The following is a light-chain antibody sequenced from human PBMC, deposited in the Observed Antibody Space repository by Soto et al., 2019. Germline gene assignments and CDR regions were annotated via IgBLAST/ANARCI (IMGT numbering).Light chain of an antibody. CDR3: QQYGDLPIT. CDR1: QSVFSSY. Sequence: EIVLTQSPGTLSLSPGERATLSCRASQSVFSSYVAWYQQKPGQAPRLLIDGASSRATGIPDRFSGSGSGTDFTLTISRLEPEDFAVYYCQQYGDLPITFGQGTRL. V-gene: IGKV3-20*01. CDR2: GAS. J-gene: IGKJ5*01.